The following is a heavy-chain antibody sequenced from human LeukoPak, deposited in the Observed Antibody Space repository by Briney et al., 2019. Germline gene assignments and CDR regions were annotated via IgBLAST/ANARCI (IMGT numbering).Heavy chain of an antibody. CDR2: ISGSGGST. D-gene: IGHD6-19*01. V-gene: IGHV3-23*01. CDR3: ASAVAGTPYYFDY. Sequence: GGSLRLSCAASGFTFSSYAMHWVRQAPGKGLEWVSAISGSGGSTYYADSVKGRFTISRDNSKNTLYLQMNSLRAEDTAVYYCASAVAGTPYYFDYWGQGTLVTVSS. CDR1: GFTFSSYA. J-gene: IGHJ4*02.